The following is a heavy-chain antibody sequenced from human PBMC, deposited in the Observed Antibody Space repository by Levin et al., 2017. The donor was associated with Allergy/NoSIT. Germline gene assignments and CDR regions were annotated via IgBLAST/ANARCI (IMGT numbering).Heavy chain of an antibody. Sequence: SETLSLTCTVSGGSISSGGYYFNWIRQHPGTGLEWIGYIYSSGSTYYSPSLKSRVTISVDTSKNQFSLKLNSVTAADTAVYYCARGTRTIFGVIYFDYWGQGTLVTVSS. D-gene: IGHD3-3*01. J-gene: IGHJ4*02. CDR1: GGSISSGGYY. V-gene: IGHV4-31*03. CDR3: ARGTRTIFGVIYFDY. CDR2: IYSSGST.